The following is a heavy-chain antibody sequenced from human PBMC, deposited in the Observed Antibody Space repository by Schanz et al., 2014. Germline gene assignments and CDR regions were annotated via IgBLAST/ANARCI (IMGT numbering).Heavy chain of an antibody. CDR2: IYTSGST. J-gene: IGHJ5*02. CDR3: ARTRTTGTTFTWFDP. V-gene: IGHV4-4*07. CDR1: GGSISSYY. D-gene: IGHD1-1*01. Sequence: QVHLQESGPGLVKPSETLSLTCTVSGGSISSYYWSWIRQPAGKGLEWIGRIYTSGSTNYNPSLKSRVTMSVDTSKNQFSLKLSSVTAADTAVYYCARTRTTGTTFTWFDPWGQGTLVTVSS.